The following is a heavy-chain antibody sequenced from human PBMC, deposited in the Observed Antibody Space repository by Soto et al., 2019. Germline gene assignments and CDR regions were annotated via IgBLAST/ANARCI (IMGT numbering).Heavy chain of an antibody. J-gene: IGHJ5*02. CDR2: IYYSGST. D-gene: IGHD3-10*01. CDR3: ARGGITMTRGVIYNWFDP. CDR1: GGSIDSGGYY. V-gene: IGHV4-31*03. Sequence: QVQLQESGPGLVKPSETLSLTCTVSGGSIDSGGYYWSWIRQFPGKGLEWIGYIYYSGSTHYNASLKSRVTISADTSKSQFSLKLTSVTAADTAVYYCARGGITMTRGVIYNWFDPWGQGTLVTVSS.